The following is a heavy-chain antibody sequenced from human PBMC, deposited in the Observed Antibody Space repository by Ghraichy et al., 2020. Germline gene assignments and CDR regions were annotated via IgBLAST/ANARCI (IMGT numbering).Heavy chain of an antibody. CDR1: GGTFSSYT. CDR3: ARWDSSGDQNAFDI. D-gene: IGHD6-19*01. Sequence: SVKVSCKASGGTFSSYTISWVRQAPGQGLEWMGRIIPILGIANYAQKFQGRVTITADKSTSTAYMELSSLRSEDTAVYYCARWDSSGDQNAFDIWGQGTMVTVSS. J-gene: IGHJ3*02. CDR2: IIPILGIA. V-gene: IGHV1-69*02.